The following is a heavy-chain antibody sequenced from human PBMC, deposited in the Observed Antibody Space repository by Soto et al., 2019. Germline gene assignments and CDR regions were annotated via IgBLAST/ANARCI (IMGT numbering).Heavy chain of an antibody. J-gene: IGHJ4*02. V-gene: IGHV4-59*02. D-gene: IGHD1-26*01. Sequence: SETLSLTCTVSGGSVSNSYWCWIRQRPGTGLEWVAYVYYSGSTNYNPSLGSRVTISVDKSKNQFSLKMTSVTGADTAVYYCARGRSHEWELLVQYFDYWGQGTLVTVSS. CDR1: GGSVSNSY. CDR2: VYYSGST. CDR3: ARGRSHEWELLVQYFDY.